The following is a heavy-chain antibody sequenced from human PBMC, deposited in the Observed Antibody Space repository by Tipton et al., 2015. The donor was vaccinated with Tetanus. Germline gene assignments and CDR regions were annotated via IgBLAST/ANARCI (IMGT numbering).Heavy chain of an antibody. CDR2: INPNRGGT. J-gene: IGHJ4*02. D-gene: IGHD6-19*01. Sequence: QVQLVQSGAEVKRPGASVRVSCKASGYTFTGNYIHWVRRAPGQGLEWMGWINPNRGGTFYAQKFHGSVTMTSDTSSSTVYMELSRLRSDDTAVYYCARDSYYSSRWSFADYWGQGTLVTVSS. CDR1: GYTFTGNY. V-gene: IGHV1-2*02. CDR3: ARDSYYSSRWSFADY.